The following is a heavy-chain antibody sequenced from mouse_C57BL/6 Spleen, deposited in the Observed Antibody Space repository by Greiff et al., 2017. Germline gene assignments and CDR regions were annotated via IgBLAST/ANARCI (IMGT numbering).Heavy chain of an antibody. CDR2: ISYDGSN. V-gene: IGHV3-6*01. J-gene: IGHJ4*01. Sequence: EVKLMESGPGLVKPSQSLSLTCSVTGYSITSGYYWNWIRQLPGNKLEWMGYISYDGSNNYNPTLKNRISITRDTSKNQFFLKLNSVTTEDTATYYCARGSNYVYYYAMDYWGQGTSVTVSS. CDR3: ARGSNYVYYYAMDY. CDR1: GYSITSGYY. D-gene: IGHD2-5*01.